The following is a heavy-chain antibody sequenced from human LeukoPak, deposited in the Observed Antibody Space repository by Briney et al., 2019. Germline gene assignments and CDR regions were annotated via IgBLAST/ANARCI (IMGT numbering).Heavy chain of an antibody. CDR2: MNPNSGNT. CDR1: GYTFSSYD. V-gene: IGHV1-8*01. J-gene: IGHJ6*02. D-gene: IGHD3-22*01. Sequence: ASVKVSCKASGYTFSSYDINWVRQATGQGLEWMGWMNPNSGNTGYAQKFQGRVTMTRNTSISTAYMELSSLRSEDTAVYYCARLHYYDSSGYSYYYYYGMDVWGQGTTVTVSS. CDR3: ARLHYYDSSGYSYYYYYGMDV.